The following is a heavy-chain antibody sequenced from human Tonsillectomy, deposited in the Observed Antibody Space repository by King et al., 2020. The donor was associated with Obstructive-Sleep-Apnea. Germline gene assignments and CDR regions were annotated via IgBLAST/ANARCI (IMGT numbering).Heavy chain of an antibody. CDR3: ARELSNAWYEKGMDV. J-gene: IGHJ6*02. CDR1: GYTFTDYY. D-gene: IGHD6-19*01. Sequence: VQLVESGAEVKKPGASVKVSCKAAGYTFTDYYIHWVRQAPGQGLEWMGWVNPNSGGTHYAQKFQAWVTMTRDTSINTAYMELSRLRYDDTAVYYCARELSNAWYEKGMDVWGQGTTVTVSS. CDR2: VNPNSGGT. V-gene: IGHV1-2*04.